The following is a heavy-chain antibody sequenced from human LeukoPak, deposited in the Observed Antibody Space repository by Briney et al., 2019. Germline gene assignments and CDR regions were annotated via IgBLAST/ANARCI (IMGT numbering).Heavy chain of an antibody. J-gene: IGHJ4*02. CDR1: GGTFSSYA. V-gene: IGHV1-69*04. CDR2: IIPILGIA. Sequence: ASVKVSCKAPGGTFSSYAISWVRQAPGQGLEWMGRIIPILGIANYAQKFQGRVTITADKSTSTAYMELSSLRSEDTAVYYCARGQLGVAASDYWGQGTLVTVSS. D-gene: IGHD6-13*01. CDR3: ARGQLGVAASDY.